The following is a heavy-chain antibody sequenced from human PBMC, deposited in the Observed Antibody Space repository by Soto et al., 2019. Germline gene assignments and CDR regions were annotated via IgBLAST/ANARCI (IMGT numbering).Heavy chain of an antibody. CDR1: GYSFSNYG. V-gene: IGHV3-30*18. CDR3: AKDMTRFLAWPHYFRGLDV. CDR2: ISYDGITK. Sequence: QAQLVESGGGVVQPGRSLRLSCEASGYSFSNYGMHWVRQAPSKGLEWVAAISYDGITKYYSDSLKGRFTISKDNSKNTLYLEMNSLRPEDTAVYYCAKDMTRFLAWPHYFRGLDVLGQGTTVTVSS. D-gene: IGHD3-3*01. J-gene: IGHJ6*02.